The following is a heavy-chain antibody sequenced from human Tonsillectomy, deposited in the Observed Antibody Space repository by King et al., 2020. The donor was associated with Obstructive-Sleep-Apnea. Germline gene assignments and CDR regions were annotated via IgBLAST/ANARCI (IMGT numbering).Heavy chain of an antibody. Sequence: VQLVESGGGVVQPGRSLRLSCASSGFTFSNYAMQWVRPAPGKGLEWVAIIAYDGSNKYNAVSVKGRFTISRDDSMNTMYLQMNSLRAEDTAVYYCARDHGYSYGYIDYYFDYWGQGTLVTVSS. CDR1: GFTFSNYA. CDR2: IAYDGSNK. V-gene: IGHV3-30-3*01. D-gene: IGHD5-18*01. J-gene: IGHJ4*02. CDR3: ARDHGYSYGYIDYYFDY.